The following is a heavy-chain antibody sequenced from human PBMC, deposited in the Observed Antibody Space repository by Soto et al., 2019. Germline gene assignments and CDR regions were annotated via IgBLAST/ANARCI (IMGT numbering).Heavy chain of an antibody. CDR3: AKEEYCSGGTCYPDN. CDR1: GFTFSSYG. Sequence: EVQLLESGGGLVQPGGSLRLSCAASGFTFSSYGMNWFRQAPGRGLEGVSGISTSGGTTDYADSVKGRFTISRDNSKNTLDLQMNGLRAEDTAVYYCAKEEYCSGGTCYPDNWGQGTLVTVSS. J-gene: IGHJ4*02. CDR2: ISTSGGTT. D-gene: IGHD2-15*01. V-gene: IGHV3-23*01.